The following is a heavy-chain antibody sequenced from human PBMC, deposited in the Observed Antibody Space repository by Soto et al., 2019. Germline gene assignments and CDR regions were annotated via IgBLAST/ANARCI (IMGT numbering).Heavy chain of an antibody. CDR1: GGSISSGGYY. Sequence: PSETLSLTCSVSGGSISSGGYYWSWIRQLPGKDLEWIGYIYHSGNTYYNSSLKSRLTISVDTSKNQFSLKLTSVTAADTAVYYCARAGISSSDDFDIWGQGTMVT. CDR3: ARAGISSSDDFDI. J-gene: IGHJ3*02. D-gene: IGHD6-6*01. CDR2: IYHSGNT. V-gene: IGHV4-31*03.